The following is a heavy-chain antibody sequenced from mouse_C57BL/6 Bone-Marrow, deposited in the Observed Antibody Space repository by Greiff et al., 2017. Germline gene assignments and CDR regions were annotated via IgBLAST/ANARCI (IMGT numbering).Heavy chain of an antibody. CDR1: GYTFTSYW. V-gene: IGHV1-7*01. CDR3: AGGLGRVYYAMDY. Sequence: VQRVESGAELAKPGASVKLSCKASGYTFTSYWMHWVKQWPGQGLEWIGYINPSSGYTKYNQKFKDKATLTADKSSSTAYMQLSSLTYEDSAVYYCAGGLGRVYYAMDYWGQGTSVTVSS. D-gene: IGHD4-1*01. J-gene: IGHJ4*01. CDR2: INPSSGYT.